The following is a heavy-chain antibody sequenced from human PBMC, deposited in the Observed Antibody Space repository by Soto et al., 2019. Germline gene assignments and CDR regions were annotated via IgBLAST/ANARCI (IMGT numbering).Heavy chain of an antibody. CDR2: INSDGTTT. D-gene: IGHD2-2*01. J-gene: IGHJ6*02. CDR3: ATDGSYAQHV. Sequence: EVQLVVSGGGLVQPGGSLRLSCAASGFTFSNTWMHWARQAPGKGLVWVSHINSDGTTTTYADSVKGRFTISRDNAKNTVHLQMNSLRAEDTAVYYCATDGSYAQHVWGQGTTVTVSS. V-gene: IGHV3-74*01. CDR1: GFTFSNTW.